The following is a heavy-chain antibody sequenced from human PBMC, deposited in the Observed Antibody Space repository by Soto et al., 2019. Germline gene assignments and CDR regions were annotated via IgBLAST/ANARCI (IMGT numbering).Heavy chain of an antibody. CDR3: ARTPIYYDSSGSPFDP. J-gene: IGHJ5*02. Sequence: SETLSLTCTVSGGSISSYYWSWIRQPPGKGLEWIGYIYYSGSTYYNPSLKSRVTISVDTSKNQFSLKLSSVTAADTAVYYCARTPIYYDSSGSPFDPWGQGTLVTVSS. D-gene: IGHD3-22*01. CDR2: IYYSGST. CDR1: GGSISSYY. V-gene: IGHV4-59*06.